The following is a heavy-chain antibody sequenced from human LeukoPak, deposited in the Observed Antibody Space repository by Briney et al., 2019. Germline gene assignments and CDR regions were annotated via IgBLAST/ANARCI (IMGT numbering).Heavy chain of an antibody. D-gene: IGHD2-15*01. CDR3: AATRKGVVAATTH. Sequence: GGSLRLSCAASGFTFSSYSMNWVRQAPGKGLEWVSSISSSSNYIYYADSVKGRFTISRDNAKNSLYLQMNSLRAEDTAVYYCAATRKGVVAATTHWGQGTLVTVSS. V-gene: IGHV3-21*01. J-gene: IGHJ4*02. CDR1: GFTFSSYS. CDR2: ISSSSNYI.